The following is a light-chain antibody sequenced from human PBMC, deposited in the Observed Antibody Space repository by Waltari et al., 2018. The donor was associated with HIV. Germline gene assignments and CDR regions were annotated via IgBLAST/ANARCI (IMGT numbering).Light chain of an antibody. CDR2: GAS. CDR1: QNVNTV. Sequence: DIQVTQSPSSLSASVRDRVPLTCRTSQNVNTVLNWYQLKPGKVPKLLIYGASDLESGVPSRFSGTGSGTDFTLTISSLQPEDFATYYCLQSYIYPLTFGPGTKLDVK. V-gene: IGKV1-39*01. CDR3: LQSYIYPLT. J-gene: IGKJ3*01.